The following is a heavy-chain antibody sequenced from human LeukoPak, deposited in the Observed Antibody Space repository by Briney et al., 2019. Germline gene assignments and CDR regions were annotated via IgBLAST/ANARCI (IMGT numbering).Heavy chain of an antibody. CDR2: IYYSGST. CDR1: GGSISSGDYY. CDR3: ARITGPYDAFDI. V-gene: IGHV4-30-4*01. Sequence: TLSPTCTVSGGSISSGDYYWSWIRQPPGKGLEWIGYIYYSGSTYYKSSLKSRVTISVDTSKNQFSLKLSSVTAADTAVYYCARITGPYDAFDIWGQGTMVTVSS. D-gene: IGHD1-20*01. J-gene: IGHJ3*02.